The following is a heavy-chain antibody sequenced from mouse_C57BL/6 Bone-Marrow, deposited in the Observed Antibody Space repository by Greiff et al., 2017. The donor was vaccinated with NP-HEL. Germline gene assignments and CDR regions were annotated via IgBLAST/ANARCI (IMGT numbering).Heavy chain of an antibody. CDR1: GYTFTDYY. CDR3: ARGGYYWYFDV. D-gene: IGHD2-2*01. Sequence: EVQLQQSGPVLVKPGASVKMSCKASGYTFTDYYMNWVKQSHGKSLEWIGVINPYNGGTSYNQKLKGKATLTVDKSSSTAYMELNSLTSEDSAVYYCARGGYYWYFDVWGTGTTVTVSS. J-gene: IGHJ1*03. CDR2: INPYNGGT. V-gene: IGHV1-19*01.